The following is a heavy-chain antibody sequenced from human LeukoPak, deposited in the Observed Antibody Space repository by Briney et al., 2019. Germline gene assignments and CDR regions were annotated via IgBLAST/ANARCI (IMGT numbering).Heavy chain of an antibody. CDR1: GFTFSSYG. CDR3: ARYCSGAGCYTHPLDY. CDR2: IRYDGSNK. Sequence: GGSLRLSCAASGFTFSSYGMHWVRQAPGKGLEWVAFIRYDGSNKYYADSVKGRFTISRDNAKNSLYLQMNSLRAEDTAVYHCARYCSGAGCYTHPLDYWGQGTLVTVSS. J-gene: IGHJ4*02. D-gene: IGHD2-2*02. V-gene: IGHV3-30*02.